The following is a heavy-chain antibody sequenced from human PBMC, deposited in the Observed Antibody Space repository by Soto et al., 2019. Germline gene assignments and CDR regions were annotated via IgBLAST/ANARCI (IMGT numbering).Heavy chain of an antibody. V-gene: IGHV1-69*01. CDR1: GGTFSSYA. CDR2: IITIFGTA. J-gene: IGHJ4*02. D-gene: IGHD3-10*01. CDR3: ASLARGRAVRGSVPYYFDY. Sequence: QVQLVQSGAEVKKSGSSVKVSCKASGGTFSSYAISWVRQAPGQGLEWVGGIITIFGTAHYAQKFQGRVTISAEESSSTAYMELSSLRSEDTAVYYCASLARGRAVRGSVPYYFDYWGQGTLVTVSS.